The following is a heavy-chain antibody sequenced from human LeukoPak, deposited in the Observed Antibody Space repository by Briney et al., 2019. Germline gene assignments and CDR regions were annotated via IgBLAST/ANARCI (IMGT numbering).Heavy chain of an antibody. V-gene: IGHV4-59*01. D-gene: IGHD4/OR15-4a*01. CDR3: AGVANYRSGERLDY. CDR1: GGSISSYY. CDR2: IYYSGST. J-gene: IGHJ4*02. Sequence: SETLSLTCTVSGGSISSYYWSWIRQPPGKGLEWIGYIYYSGSTNYNPSLKSRVTISVDTSKNQFSLKLSSVTAADTAVYYCAGVANYRSGERLDYWGQGTLVTVSS.